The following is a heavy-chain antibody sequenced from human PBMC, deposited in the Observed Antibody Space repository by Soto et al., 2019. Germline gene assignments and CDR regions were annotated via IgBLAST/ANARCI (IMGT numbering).Heavy chain of an antibody. CDR2: ISTNNDAI. J-gene: IGHJ5*02. D-gene: IGHD3-10*01. CDR3: ASVLGSRRSGSYPSS. Sequence: EVQLVESGGGLVQPGGSLRLSCAASGFSISDCSMNWVRRAPGKGLEWISYISTNNDAIYYADSVKGRFTISRDNAKNSLYLQMNSLRAEDTAVYYCASVLGSRRSGSYPSSWGQGTLVTVSS. V-gene: IGHV3-48*01. CDR1: GFSISDCS.